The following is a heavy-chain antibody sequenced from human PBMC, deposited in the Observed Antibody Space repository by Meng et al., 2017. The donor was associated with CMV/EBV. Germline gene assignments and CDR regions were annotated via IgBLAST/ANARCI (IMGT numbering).Heavy chain of an antibody. D-gene: IGHD2-15*01. Sequence: QGQLGVSGAEVKKPGASVKVSCKASGYTFTSYGISWVRQAPGQGLEWMGWISAYNGNTNYAQKLQGRVTMTTDTSTSTAYMELRSLRSDDTAVYYCARDPAWSVITPRRGFDYWGQGTLVTVSS. CDR3: ARDPAWSVITPRRGFDY. J-gene: IGHJ4*02. CDR2: ISAYNGNT. V-gene: IGHV1-18*01. CDR1: GYTFTSYG.